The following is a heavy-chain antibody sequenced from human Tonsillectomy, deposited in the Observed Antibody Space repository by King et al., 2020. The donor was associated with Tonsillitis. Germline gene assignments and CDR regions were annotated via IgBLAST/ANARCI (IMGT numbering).Heavy chain of an antibody. V-gene: IGHV3-9*01. CDR2: ISWNSGSR. J-gene: IGHJ3*02. CDR3: AKGRGELDAFDI. Sequence: QLVQSGGGLVQPGRSLRLSCAASGFIFDDYAMHWVRQAPGKGLEWGSSISWNSGSRDYADSVKGRFTISRDNAKNSLYLQMNSLRAEDTAFYYCAKGRGELDAFDIWGQGTMVTVSS. D-gene: IGHD1-26*01. CDR1: GFIFDDYA.